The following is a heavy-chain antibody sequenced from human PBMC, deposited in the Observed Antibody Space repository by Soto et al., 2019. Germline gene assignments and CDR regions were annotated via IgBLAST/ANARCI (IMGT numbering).Heavy chain of an antibody. V-gene: IGHV1-46*01. Sequence: QVQLSQFGAEVKKPGASVKVSCKASGYSFTNFHIHWVRQAPGQGLEWIGMIDPSGGITRDAQRLRRKITMTRDASTSTVYMELRSLTSEDTAVYYCARDVISPDRYETLGYSSAHWGQGTLVTVSS. CDR1: GYSFTNFH. J-gene: IGHJ4*02. D-gene: IGHD2-21*01. CDR3: ARDVISPDRYETLGYSSAH. CDR2: IDPSGGIT.